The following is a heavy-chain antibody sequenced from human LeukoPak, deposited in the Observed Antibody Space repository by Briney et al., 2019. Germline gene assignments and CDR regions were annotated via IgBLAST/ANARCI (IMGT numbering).Heavy chain of an antibody. V-gene: IGHV1-2*06. J-gene: IGHJ4*02. CDR2: INPNSGGT. D-gene: IGHD2-15*01. Sequence: ASVKVSCKASGYTFTGYYMHWVRQAPGQGLEWMGRINPNSGGTNYAQKFQGRVTMTRDTSISTAYMELSRLRSDDTAVYYCARDHCGGGSCYDFVDYWGQGTLVTVSS. CDR1: GYTFTGYY. CDR3: ARDHCGGGSCYDFVDY.